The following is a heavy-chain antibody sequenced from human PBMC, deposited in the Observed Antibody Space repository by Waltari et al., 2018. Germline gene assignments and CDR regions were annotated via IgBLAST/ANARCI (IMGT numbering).Heavy chain of an antibody. D-gene: IGHD3-9*01. CDR1: GFPFDDYT. CDR3: AKGGRYFRYMDV. CDR2: ISWDGGST. V-gene: IGHV3-43*01. J-gene: IGHJ6*03. Sequence: EVQLVESGGVVVQPGGSLRLSCAASGFPFDDYTMHWVSQAPGKGLEWVSLISWDGGSTYYADSVKGRFTISRDNSKNSLYLQMNSLRTEDTALYYCAKGGRYFRYMDVWGKGTTVTVSS.